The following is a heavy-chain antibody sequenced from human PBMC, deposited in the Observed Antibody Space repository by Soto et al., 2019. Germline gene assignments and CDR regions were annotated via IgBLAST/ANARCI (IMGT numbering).Heavy chain of an antibody. Sequence: EVQLLESGGDLVQPGGSLRLSCAASGFTFSGYGMSWVRQAPGKGLEWVSAISGSGASIYYADSVKGRFTVSRDNSNNTLFLQMDSLRAEDTAKYYCARCTRPWYYYAMDVWGQGTTVTVSS. CDR2: ISGSGASI. D-gene: IGHD2-2*01. CDR1: GFTFSGYG. CDR3: ARCTRPWYYYAMDV. J-gene: IGHJ6*02. V-gene: IGHV3-23*01.